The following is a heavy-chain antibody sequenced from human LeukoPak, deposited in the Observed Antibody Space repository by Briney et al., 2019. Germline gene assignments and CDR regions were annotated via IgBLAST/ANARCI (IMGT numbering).Heavy chain of an antibody. V-gene: IGHV1-46*04. D-gene: IGHD3-22*01. CDR2: ISPNGDGT. CDR3: ARENPSGYYNRPIDY. J-gene: IGHJ4*02. Sequence: ASVKVSCKASGFTFSSYWMHWVRQAPGQGLEWIGIISPNGDGTAYAQTVEGRVTMTRDTSKNQFSLKLSSVTAADTAIYYCARENPSGYYNRPIDYWGQGTLVTVSS. CDR1: GFTFSSYW.